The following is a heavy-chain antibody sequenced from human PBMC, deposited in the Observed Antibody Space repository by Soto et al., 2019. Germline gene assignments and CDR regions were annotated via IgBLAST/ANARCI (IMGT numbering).Heavy chain of an antibody. Sequence: SETLSLTCTVSGGSISSSTYYWGWMRQHPGKGLEWIGYIYYSGSTSYNPSLKSRVTISVDTSKNHFSLKLSSVTAADTAVYYCARVFSDSSSFFDPWGQGTLVTVSS. CDR1: GGSISSSTYY. CDR3: ARVFSDSSSFFDP. CDR2: IYYSGST. V-gene: IGHV4-31*03. J-gene: IGHJ5*02. D-gene: IGHD6-13*01.